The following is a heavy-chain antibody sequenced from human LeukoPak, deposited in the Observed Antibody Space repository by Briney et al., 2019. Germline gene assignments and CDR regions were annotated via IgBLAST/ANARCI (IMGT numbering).Heavy chain of an antibody. CDR3: ARGRYYDSSGYSRYYYYYGMDV. J-gene: IGHJ6*02. CDR2: IYHSGST. Sequence: SETLSLTCAVSGGSISSGGYSWSWIRQPPGKGLEWIGYIYHSGSTNYSPSLKSRVTISVDTSKNQFSLKLSSVTAADTAVYYCARGRYYDSSGYSRYYYYYGMDVWGQGTTVTVSS. D-gene: IGHD3-22*01. V-gene: IGHV4-30-2*01. CDR1: GGSISSGGYS.